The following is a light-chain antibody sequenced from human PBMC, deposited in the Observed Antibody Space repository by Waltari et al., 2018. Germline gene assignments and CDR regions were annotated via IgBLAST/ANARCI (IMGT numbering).Light chain of an antibody. CDR1: QNINSF. V-gene: IGKV1-39*01. CDR2: AAS. J-gene: IGKJ2*01. CDR3: QQSDDTPYT. Sequence: DIQMTQSPSSLSASVGDRVTVTCRASQNINSFSNWYQQIPGKPPKLLIFAASRLQRGVPSRFSGSGSGTDFTLTISSLQPEDFATYYCQQSDDTPYTFGQGTKLQIK.